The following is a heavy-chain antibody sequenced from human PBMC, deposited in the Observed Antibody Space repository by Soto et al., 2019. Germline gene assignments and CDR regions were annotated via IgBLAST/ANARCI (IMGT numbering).Heavy chain of an antibody. V-gene: IGHV3-48*02. CDR3: ARDFGHGYYLDY. CDR2: ITDSSDTV. D-gene: IGHD3-3*01. CDR1: GFSFSNYN. J-gene: IGHJ4*02. Sequence: GGSLRLSCVASGFSFSNYNMNWVRQAPGKGLEWLSYITDSSDTVHYADSVRGRFTISRDNAESSLYLQMNSLRDEDTAVYFCARDFGHGYYLDYWGRGTLVTVSS.